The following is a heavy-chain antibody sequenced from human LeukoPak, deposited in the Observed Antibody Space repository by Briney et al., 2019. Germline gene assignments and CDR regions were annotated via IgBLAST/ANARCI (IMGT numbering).Heavy chain of an antibody. CDR3: ARDSYCSSTSCSPIDY. CDR2: IYYSGST. CDR1: GGSISSSSYY. V-gene: IGHV4-39*07. Sequence: SETLSLTCTVSGGSISSSSYYWGWIRQPPGKGLEWIGSIYYSGSTYYNPSLKSRVTISVDTSKNQFSLKLSSVTAADTAVYYCARDSYCSSTSCSPIDYWGQGTLVTVSS. D-gene: IGHD2-2*01. J-gene: IGHJ4*02.